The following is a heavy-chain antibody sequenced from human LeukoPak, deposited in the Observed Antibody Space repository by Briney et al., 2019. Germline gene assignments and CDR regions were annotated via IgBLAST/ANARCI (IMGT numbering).Heavy chain of an antibody. V-gene: IGHV1-69*13. D-gene: IGHD2-2*01. CDR3: ARVQRGYCSSTSCYSWGADY. CDR2: IIPIFGTA. CDR1: GGTFSSYA. Sequence: SVKVSCKASGGTFSSYAISWVRQAPGQGLEWMGGIIPIFGTANYAQKFQGRVTITADESTSTAYMELSSLRSEDTAVYYCARVQRGYCSSTSCYSWGADYWGQGTLVTLSS. J-gene: IGHJ4*02.